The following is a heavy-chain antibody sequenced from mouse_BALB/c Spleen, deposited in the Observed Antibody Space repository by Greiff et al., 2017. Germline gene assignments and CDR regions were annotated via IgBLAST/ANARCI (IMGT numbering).Heavy chain of an antibody. J-gene: IGHJ3*01. CDR3: ARLTGTEAY. CDR2: IDPENGNT. D-gene: IGHD4-1*01. Sequence: VHVKQSGAELVRPGALVKLSCKASGFNIKDYYMHWVKQRPEQGLEWIGWIDPENGNTIYDPKFQGKASITADTSSNTAYLQLSSLTSEDTAVYYCARLTGTEAYWGQGTLVTVSA. V-gene: IGHV14-1*02. CDR1: GFNIKDYY.